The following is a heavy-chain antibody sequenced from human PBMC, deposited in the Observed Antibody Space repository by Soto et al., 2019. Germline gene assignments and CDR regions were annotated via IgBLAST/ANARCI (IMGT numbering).Heavy chain of an antibody. D-gene: IGHD3-3*01. CDR2: IIPIFGTA. CDR1: GGTFSSCA. CDR3: AAGFLEWLSNDY. J-gene: IGHJ4*02. V-gene: IGHV1-69*13. Sequence: SVKVSCKASGGTFSSCAISWVRQAPGQGLEWMGGIIPIFGTANYAQKFQGRVTITADESTSTAYMELSSLRSEDTAVYYCAAGFLEWLSNDYWGQGTPVTVSS.